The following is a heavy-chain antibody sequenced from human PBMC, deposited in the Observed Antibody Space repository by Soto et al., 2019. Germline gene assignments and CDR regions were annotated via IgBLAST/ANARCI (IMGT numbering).Heavy chain of an antibody. CDR2: LLFDGTND. Sequence: GGSLRLSCAASGFTFSSHAMHWVRQAPGRGLEWLAGLLFDGTNDFYADPVKGRAAVSRDHSKNTLYLQLETLGPQDTDVSYCKRGHEWFTLWHLDHWGLGTLVTVSS. CDR1: GFTFSSHA. CDR3: KRGHEWFTLWHLDH. V-gene: IGHV3-30*09. D-gene: IGHD3-3*01. J-gene: IGHJ4*02.